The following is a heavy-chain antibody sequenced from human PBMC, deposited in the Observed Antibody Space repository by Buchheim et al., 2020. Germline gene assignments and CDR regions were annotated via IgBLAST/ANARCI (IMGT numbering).Heavy chain of an antibody. CDR3: AGERAGTTGVHPFDY. V-gene: IGHV3-30-3*01. CDR2: ISYDGSNK. J-gene: IGHJ4*02. CDR1: GFTFSSYA. Sequence: QVQLVESGGGVVQPGRSLRLSCAASGFTFSSYAMHWVRQAPGKGLEWVAVISYDGSNKYYADSVKGRFTISRDNSKNTLYLQMNSLGAEDTAVYYCAGERAGTTGVHPFDYWGQGTL. D-gene: IGHD1-1*01.